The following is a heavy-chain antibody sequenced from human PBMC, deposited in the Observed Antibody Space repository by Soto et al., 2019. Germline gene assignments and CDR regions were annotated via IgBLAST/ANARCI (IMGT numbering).Heavy chain of an antibody. V-gene: IGHV4-31*03. Sequence: SETLSLTCTVSGGSISSGGYYWSWIRQHPGKGLEWIGYIYYSGSTYYNPSLKSRVTISVDTSKNQFSLKLSSVTAADTAVYYCAVTRGSDYYGSGSYYFDYWGQGTLVTVSS. CDR3: AVTRGSDYYGSGSYYFDY. D-gene: IGHD3-10*01. CDR1: GGSISSGGYY. CDR2: IYYSGST. J-gene: IGHJ4*02.